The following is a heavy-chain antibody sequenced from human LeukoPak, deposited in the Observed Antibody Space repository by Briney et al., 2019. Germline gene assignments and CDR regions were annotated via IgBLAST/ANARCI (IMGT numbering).Heavy chain of an antibody. CDR2: MNPNSGNT. V-gene: IGHV1-8*03. D-gene: IGHD1-26*01. CDR1: GYTFTSYD. CDR3: AREVVGATTIPYFDY. J-gene: IGHJ4*02. Sequence: GASVKVSCKASGYTFTSYDINWVRQATGQGLEWMGWMNPNSGNTGYAQKFQGRVTITRNTSISTAYMELSSLRSEDTAVYYCAREVVGATTIPYFDYWGQGTLVTVSS.